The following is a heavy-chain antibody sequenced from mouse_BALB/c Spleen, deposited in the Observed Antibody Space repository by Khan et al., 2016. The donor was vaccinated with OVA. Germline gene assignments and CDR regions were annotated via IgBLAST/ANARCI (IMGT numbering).Heavy chain of an antibody. Sequence: VQLKESGPELVRPGASVKISCKASGYSFTGYFMNWVMQSHGMSLEWIGRINPHIGETFYNQRFKDKATLTVDESSNTAHMELRSLASEDSAVYYCTRIYRSDFDYWGQGTTLTVSS. D-gene: IGHD1-1*01. J-gene: IGHJ2*01. CDR1: GYSFTGYF. V-gene: IGHV1-20*02. CDR2: INPHIGET. CDR3: TRIYRSDFDY.